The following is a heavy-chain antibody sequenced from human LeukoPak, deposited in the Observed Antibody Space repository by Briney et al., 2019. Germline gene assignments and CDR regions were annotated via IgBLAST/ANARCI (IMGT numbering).Heavy chain of an antibody. J-gene: IGHJ4*02. Sequence: TGGSLRLSCAASGFTFSSHCITWVRQAPGKGLEWVSFICCSSSSIYYADSVKGRFTISRDNAKNSLYLQLNSLRAEDTAVYYCARVSYYYGSGSYRPTAVYYFDHWGQGTLVTVSS. CDR3: ARVSYYYGSGSYRPTAVYYFDH. CDR1: GFTFSSHC. CDR2: ICCSSSSI. D-gene: IGHD3-10*01. V-gene: IGHV3-48*01.